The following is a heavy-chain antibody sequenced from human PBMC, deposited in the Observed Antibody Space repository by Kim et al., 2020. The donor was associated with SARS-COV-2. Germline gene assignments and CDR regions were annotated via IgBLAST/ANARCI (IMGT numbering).Heavy chain of an antibody. CDR2: IKSKTDGGTT. V-gene: IGHV3-15*01. D-gene: IGHD2-8*02. Sequence: GGSLRLSCAASGFTFSNAWMSWVRQAPGKGLEWVGRIKSKTDGGTTDYAAPVKGRFTISRDDSKNTLYLQMNSLKTEDTAVYYCTTDSVVYAIGPYYYYGVDVWGQGTTVTVSS. CDR3: TTDSVVYAIGPYYYYGVDV. CDR1: GFTFSNAW. J-gene: IGHJ6*02.